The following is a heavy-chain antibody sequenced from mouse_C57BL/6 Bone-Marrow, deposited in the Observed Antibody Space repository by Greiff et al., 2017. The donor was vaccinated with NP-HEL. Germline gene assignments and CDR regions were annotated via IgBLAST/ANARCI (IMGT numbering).Heavy chain of an antibody. V-gene: IGHV1-64*01. J-gene: IGHJ3*01. CDR2: IHPNSGST. Sequence: QVQLKQPGAELVKPGASVKLSCKASGYTFTSYWMHWVKQRPGQGLEWIGMIHPNSGSTNYNEKFKSKATLTVDKSSSTAYMQLSSLTSEDSAVYYCARPFGLSWVAYWGQGTLVTVSA. CDR1: GYTFTSYW. CDR3: ARPFGLSWVAY.